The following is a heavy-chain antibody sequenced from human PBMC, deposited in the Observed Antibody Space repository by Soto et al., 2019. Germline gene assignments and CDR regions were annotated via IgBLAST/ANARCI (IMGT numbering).Heavy chain of an antibody. CDR2: IYYSGST. J-gene: IGHJ6*02. V-gene: IGHV4-59*01. CDR3: ARDRSGSGRYYYYYGMDV. D-gene: IGHD3-10*01. Sequence: SETLSLTCTVSGGSISSYYWSWIRQPPGKGLEWIGYIYYSGSTNYNPSLKSRVTISVDTSKNQFSLKLSSVTAADTAVYYCARDRSGSGRYYYYYGMDVWGQGTTVTVSS. CDR1: GGSISSYY.